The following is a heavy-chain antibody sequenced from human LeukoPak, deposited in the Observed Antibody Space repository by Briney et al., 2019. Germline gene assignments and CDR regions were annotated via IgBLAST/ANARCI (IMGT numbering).Heavy chain of an antibody. CDR3: ARESGSSWYNYYYYYMDV. J-gene: IGHJ6*03. Sequence: SETLSLTCTVSGGTISSYYWSWIRQPAGKGLEWIGRIYTSGSTNYNPSLTSRVTMSVDTSKNQFSLKLSSVPAAHTAVYYCARESGSSWYNYYYYYMDVWGKGTTVTVSS. D-gene: IGHD6-13*01. CDR2: IYTSGST. CDR1: GGTISSYY. V-gene: IGHV4-4*07.